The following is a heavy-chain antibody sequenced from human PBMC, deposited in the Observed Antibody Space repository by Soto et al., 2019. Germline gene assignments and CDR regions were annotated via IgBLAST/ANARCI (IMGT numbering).Heavy chain of an antibody. CDR3: NRGSEYDFWSGYL. J-gene: IGHJ4*02. Sequence: QERLVQSGAEVRKPGSSVKVSCKVTGGTATRYAINWVRQAPGQGLEWMGGIVPMFGTSKYAQKIQGRVTITADTSTNIAYMELRRLRAEDTAVYYCNRGSEYDFWSGYLWGQGTLVSVSS. CDR1: GGTATRYA. V-gene: IGHV1-69*06. D-gene: IGHD3-3*01. CDR2: IVPMFGTS.